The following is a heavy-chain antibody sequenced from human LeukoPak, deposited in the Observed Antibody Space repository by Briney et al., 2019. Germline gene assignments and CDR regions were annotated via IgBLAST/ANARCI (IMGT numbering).Heavy chain of an antibody. Sequence: PGGSLRLSCGVSGVSLSSYGMHWVRQAPGKGLEWVAVIWYDGSNKYYADSVKGRFTISRDNSKNTLYLQMNSLRAEDTAVYYCARAWGGSSYYFDYWGQGTLVTVSS. CDR3: ARAWGGSSYYFDY. CDR2: IWYDGSNK. D-gene: IGHD6-6*01. CDR1: GVSLSSYG. J-gene: IGHJ4*02. V-gene: IGHV3-33*01.